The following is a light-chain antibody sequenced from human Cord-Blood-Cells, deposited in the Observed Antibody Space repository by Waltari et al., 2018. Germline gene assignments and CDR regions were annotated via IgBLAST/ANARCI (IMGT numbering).Light chain of an antibody. V-gene: IGKV1-5*03. CDR2: KAS. CDR3: QQYNSYSWT. Sequence: DIQMTQSPSTLSASVGDRVTITCRASQSISSWLAWYQQKQGKAPKLRIYKASSLESGVPSRVSGSGSGTEFTLTISSLQPDDFATYYCQQYNSYSWTFGQGTKVEIK. CDR1: QSISSW. J-gene: IGKJ1*01.